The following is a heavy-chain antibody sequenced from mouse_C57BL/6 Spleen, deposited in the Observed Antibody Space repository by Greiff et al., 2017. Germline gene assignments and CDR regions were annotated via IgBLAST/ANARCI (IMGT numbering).Heavy chain of an antibody. D-gene: IGHD2-10*02. Sequence: QVQLKESGAELVRPGASVTLSCKASGYTFTDYEMHWVKQTPVHGLEWIGAIDPETGGTAYNQKFKGKAILTADKSSSTAYMELRSLTSEDSAVYYCTRSRYGNYLDYWGQGTTLTVSS. CDR1: GYTFTDYE. CDR3: TRSRYGNYLDY. V-gene: IGHV1-15*01. J-gene: IGHJ2*01. CDR2: IDPETGGT.